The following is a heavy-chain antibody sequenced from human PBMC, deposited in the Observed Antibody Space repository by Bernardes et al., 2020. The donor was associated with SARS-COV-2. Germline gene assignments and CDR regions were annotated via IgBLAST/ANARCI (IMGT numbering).Heavy chain of an antibody. CDR1: GFTFSSYW. CDR3: AKSGVGVYPRGAFDI. V-gene: IGHV3-7*03. Sequence: GSLRLSCAASGFTFSSYWMSWVRQAPGKGLEWVANIKGDGSQISSVDSVRGRFSASRDNSKNTQYLQMNSLKAEDTALYYCAKSGVGVYPRGAFDIWGQGTQVTVSS. CDR2: IKGDGSQI. D-gene: IGHD1-26*01. J-gene: IGHJ3*02.